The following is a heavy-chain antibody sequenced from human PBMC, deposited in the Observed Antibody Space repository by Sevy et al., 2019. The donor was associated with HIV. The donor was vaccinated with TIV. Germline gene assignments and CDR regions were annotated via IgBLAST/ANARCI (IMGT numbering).Heavy chain of an antibody. J-gene: IGHJ4*01. Sequence: ASVKVSCETSGYRFTDYYIHWVRQAPGQGLEWMGWINPNSDVTKSAKKFQDRVIMTKDTSISTVYMELRGLTFDDSAVYYCARDQEFCITTTCYSGLDHWVHGSLVTVSS. CDR1: GYRFTDYY. D-gene: IGHD2-2*02. V-gene: IGHV1-2*02. CDR2: INPNSDVT. CDR3: ARDQEFCITTTCYSGLDH.